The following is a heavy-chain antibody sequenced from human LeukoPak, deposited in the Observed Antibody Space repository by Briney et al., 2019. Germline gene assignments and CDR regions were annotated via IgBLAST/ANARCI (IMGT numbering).Heavy chain of an antibody. Sequence: GGSLRLSCAASGFTFSSYGMHWVRQAPGKGLEWVAVISYDGSNKYYADSVKGRFTISRDNSKNTLYLQMNSLRAEDTAVYYCARGPGGYDSSGYPNYFDYWGQGTLVTVSS. D-gene: IGHD3-22*01. CDR2: ISYDGSNK. CDR1: GFTFSSYG. CDR3: ARGPGGYDSSGYPNYFDY. J-gene: IGHJ4*02. V-gene: IGHV3-30*03.